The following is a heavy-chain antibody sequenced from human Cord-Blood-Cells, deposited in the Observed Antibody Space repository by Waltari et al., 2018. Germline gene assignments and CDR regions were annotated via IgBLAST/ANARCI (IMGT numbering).Heavy chain of an antibody. Sequence: QVQLVQSGAEVKKPGASVKVSCKASGYTFNSYGISWVRQAPGQGLEWMGWISAYNGNTNYAQRLPGRGTRTTDTSTSTAYMELRSLRSDDTAVYYCARDIGFWSGYHNPGAFDIWGQGTMVTVSS. CDR3: ARDIGFWSGYHNPGAFDI. CDR1: GYTFNSYG. V-gene: IGHV1-18*01. J-gene: IGHJ3*02. CDR2: ISAYNGNT. D-gene: IGHD3-3*01.